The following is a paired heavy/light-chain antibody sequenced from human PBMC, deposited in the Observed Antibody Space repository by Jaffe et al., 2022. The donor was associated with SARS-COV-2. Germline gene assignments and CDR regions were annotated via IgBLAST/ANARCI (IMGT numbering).Light chain of an antibody. CDR3: GTWDSSLSAAV. CDR2: DNN. V-gene: IGLV1-51*01. CDR1: SSNVGDNY. Sequence: QAALTQPPSVSAAPGQKVTISCSGSSSNVGDNYVSWYQQLPGTAPKVLIYDNNKRPSGIADRFSGSKSGTSATLGITGLQTGDEADYYCGTWDSSLSAAVFGGGTKLTVL. J-gene: IGLJ3*02.
Heavy chain of an antibody. D-gene: IGHD3-10*01. CDR2: IHDSGST. CDR1: GDSITNSDYH. Sequence: QLRLQEPGPGLVKPSETLSLTCSVSGDSITNSDYHWGWIRQPPGKGLEWIGTIHDSGSTYYNPSLKSRVTISLDTSKSLFSLKLSSMSAADTAVYYCARVGLQADLWFGVPNGVWYFDYWDQGTLVTVSS. J-gene: IGHJ4*02. CDR3: ARVGLQADLWFGVPNGVWYFDY. V-gene: IGHV4-39*02.